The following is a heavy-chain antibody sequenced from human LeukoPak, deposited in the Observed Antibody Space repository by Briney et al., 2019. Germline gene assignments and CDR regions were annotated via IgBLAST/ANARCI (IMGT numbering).Heavy chain of an antibody. CDR3: ARAGYGDSAFDY. CDR2: IYYSGST. CDR1: GGSISSNSFY. Sequence: PSETLSLTCTVSGGSISSNSFYWGWIRQPPGKGLEWIGSIYYSGSTYYNPSLKSRVTISVDTSKNQFSLKLSFVTVADTAVYYCARAGYGDSAFDYWGQGTLVTVS. J-gene: IGHJ4*02. D-gene: IGHD4-17*01. V-gene: IGHV4-39*01.